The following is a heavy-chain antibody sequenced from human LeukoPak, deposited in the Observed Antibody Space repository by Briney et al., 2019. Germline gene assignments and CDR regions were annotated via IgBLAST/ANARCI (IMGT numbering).Heavy chain of an antibody. CDR2: IYTSGST. CDR1: GGSISSGSYY. J-gene: IGHJ6*03. V-gene: IGHV4-61*02. Sequence: SETLSPTCTVSGGSISSGSYYWSWIRQPAGKGLEWIGRIYTSGSTNYNPSLKSRVTISVDTSKNQFSLKLSSVTAADTAVYYCARVPTTYYYYYMDVWGKGTTVTVSS. D-gene: IGHD1-14*01. CDR3: ARVPTTYYYYYMDV.